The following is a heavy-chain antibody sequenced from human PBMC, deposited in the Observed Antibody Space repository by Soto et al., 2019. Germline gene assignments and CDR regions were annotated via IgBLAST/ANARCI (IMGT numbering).Heavy chain of an antibody. D-gene: IGHD3-22*01. J-gene: IGHJ3*02. CDR2: IIPIFGTA. CDR3: VVMDHDAFDI. Sequence: VASVKVSCKASGGTFSGYAISWVRQAPGQGLEWMGGIIPIFGTANYAQKFQGRVTITADESTSTAYMELSSLRSEDTAVYYCVVMDHDAFDIWGQGTMVTVSS. V-gene: IGHV1-69*13. CDR1: GGTFSGYA.